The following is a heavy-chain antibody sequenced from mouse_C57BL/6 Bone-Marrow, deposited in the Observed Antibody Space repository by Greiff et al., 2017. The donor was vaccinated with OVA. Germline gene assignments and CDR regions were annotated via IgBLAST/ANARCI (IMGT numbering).Heavy chain of an antibody. Sequence: EVKLMESGEGLVKPGGSLKLSCAASGFTFSSYAMSWVRQTPEQRLEWVAYISSGGDYIYYADTVKGRFTISRDNARNTLYLQMSSLKSEDTAMYYWTRGTIYGNSALDYWGQGTSVTVSS. CDR3: TRGTIYGNSALDY. V-gene: IGHV5-9-1*02. CDR1: GFTFSSYA. J-gene: IGHJ4*01. D-gene: IGHD2-1*01. CDR2: ISSGGDYI.